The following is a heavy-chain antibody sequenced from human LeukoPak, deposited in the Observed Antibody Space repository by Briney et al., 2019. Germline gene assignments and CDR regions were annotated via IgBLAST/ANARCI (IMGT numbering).Heavy chain of an antibody. CDR2: IYYSGST. J-gene: IGHJ4*02. D-gene: IGHD2-2*02. CDR1: GGSISSYY. Sequence: PSETLSLTCTVSGGSISSYYWSWIRQPPGKGLEWIGYIYYSGSTNYNPSLKSRVTISVDTSKNQFSLKLSSVTAADTAVYYCARAGLNLLYRRTYYFDYWGQGTLVTVSS. CDR3: ARAGLNLLYRRTYYFDY. V-gene: IGHV4-59*12.